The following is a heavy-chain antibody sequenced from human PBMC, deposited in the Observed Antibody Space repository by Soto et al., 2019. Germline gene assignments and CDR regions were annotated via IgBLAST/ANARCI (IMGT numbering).Heavy chain of an antibody. J-gene: IGHJ4*02. CDR1: GASMNNYY. V-gene: IGHV4-59*01. CDR2: MYPSGSS. CDR3: VRSGHTFGGVM. D-gene: IGHD3-16*01. Sequence: PSETLSLTCSVSGASMNNYYGSWVRQPPGRGLEWIGYMYPSGSSNYNSSLKSRVTISVDTSKNQFSLKLSSVTAADTAVYYCVRSGHTFGGVMWGLGTLVTVSS.